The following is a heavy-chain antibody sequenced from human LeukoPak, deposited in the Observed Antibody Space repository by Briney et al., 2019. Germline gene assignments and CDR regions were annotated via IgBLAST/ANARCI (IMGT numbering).Heavy chain of an antibody. CDR2: IYYSGST. V-gene: IGHV4-61*05. Sequence: SETLSLTCTVSGGSISSSSYYWGWIRQPPGKGLEWIGYIYYSGSTNYNPSLKSRVTISVDTSKNQFSLKLSSVTAADTAVYYCARGRGIAAAGTPFQHWGQGTLVTVSS. CDR1: GGSISSSSYY. CDR3: ARGRGIAAAGTPFQH. D-gene: IGHD6-13*01. J-gene: IGHJ1*01.